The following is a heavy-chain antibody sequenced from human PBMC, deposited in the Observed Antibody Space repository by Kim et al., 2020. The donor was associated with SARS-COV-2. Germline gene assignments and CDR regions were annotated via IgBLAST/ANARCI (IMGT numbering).Heavy chain of an antibody. CDR3: ARDLGYYDSSYDYMDV. CDR2: INPSGGST. J-gene: IGHJ6*03. Sequence: ASVKVSCKASGYTFTSYYMHWVRQAPGQGLEWMGIINPSGGSTSYAQKFQGRVTMTRDTSTSTVYMELSSLRSEDTAVYYCARDLGYYDSSYDYMDVWGKGTTVTVSS. V-gene: IGHV1-46*01. D-gene: IGHD3-22*01. CDR1: GYTFTSYY.